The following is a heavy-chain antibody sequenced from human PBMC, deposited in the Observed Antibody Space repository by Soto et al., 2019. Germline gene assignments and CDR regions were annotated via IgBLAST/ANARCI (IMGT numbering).Heavy chain of an antibody. CDR3: AKDSCTWDTAMSFDY. CDR1: GFTFKFHS. CDR2: ISGSGVTT. J-gene: IGHJ4*02. D-gene: IGHD5-18*01. V-gene: IGHV3-23*01. Sequence: PGGSLRLSCEAPGFTFKFHSMSWVRQAPGKGPEWVSDISGSGVTTNYADAVKGRFTISRDNSNNTLFLQMDSLRVDDTAVYYCAKDSCTWDTAMSFDYWGQGILVTGSS.